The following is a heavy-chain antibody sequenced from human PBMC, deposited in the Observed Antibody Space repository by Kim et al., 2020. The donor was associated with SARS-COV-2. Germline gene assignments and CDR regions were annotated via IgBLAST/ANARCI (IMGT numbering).Heavy chain of an antibody. V-gene: IGHV4-31*03. CDR1: GGSISSGGYY. Sequence: SETLSLTCTVSGGSISSGGYYWSWIRQHPGKGLEWIGYIYYSGSTYYNPSLKSRVTISVDTSKNQFSLKLSSVTAADTAVYYCARVMGDTVIVVVSGEAFDIWGQGTMVTVSS. CDR2: IYYSGST. D-gene: IGHD3-22*01. J-gene: IGHJ3*02. CDR3: ARVMGDTVIVVVSGEAFDI.